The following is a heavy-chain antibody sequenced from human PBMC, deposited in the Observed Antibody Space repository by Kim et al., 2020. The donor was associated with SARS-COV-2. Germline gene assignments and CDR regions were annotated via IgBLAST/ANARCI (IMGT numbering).Heavy chain of an antibody. D-gene: IGHD3-9*01. Sequence: GGSLRLSCAASGFTFSSYSMNWVRQAPGKGLEWVSYISSSSSTIYYADSVKGRFTISRDNAKNSLYLQMNSLRDEDTAVYYCATPYYDILTGSWGAFDIWGQGTMVTVSS. CDR2: ISSSSSTI. CDR3: ATPYYDILTGSWGAFDI. V-gene: IGHV3-48*02. J-gene: IGHJ3*02. CDR1: GFTFSSYS.